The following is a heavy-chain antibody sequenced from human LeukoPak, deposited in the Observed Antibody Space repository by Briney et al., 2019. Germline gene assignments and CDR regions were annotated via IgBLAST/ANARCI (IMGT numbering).Heavy chain of an antibody. CDR1: GGSISSSSYY. CDR2: IYYSGST. D-gene: IGHD5-18*01. J-gene: IGHJ3*02. Sequence: PSETLSLTCTVSGGSISSSSYYWGWIRQPPGKGLEWIGSIYYSGSTYYNPSLKSRVTISVDTSKHQFSLKLSSVTAADTAVYYCASTGYSYAVNEIHAFDIWGQGTMVTVSS. CDR3: ASTGYSYAVNEIHAFDI. V-gene: IGHV4-39*01.